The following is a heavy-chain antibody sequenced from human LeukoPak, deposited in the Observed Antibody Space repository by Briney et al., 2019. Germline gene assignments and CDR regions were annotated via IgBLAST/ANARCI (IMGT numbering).Heavy chain of an antibody. Sequence: PGGSLRLACAASGFNFTSYAMSWVRQAPGKGLQWVSAIRGSGGSTYYADSVKGRFTISRDNSKNTLYLQMNSLRAEDTAVYYCAKALGLDSSGYYYGSFDPWGQGTLVTVSS. V-gene: IGHV3-23*01. CDR1: GFNFTSYA. CDR2: IRGSGGST. CDR3: AKALGLDSSGYYYGSFDP. D-gene: IGHD3-22*01. J-gene: IGHJ5*02.